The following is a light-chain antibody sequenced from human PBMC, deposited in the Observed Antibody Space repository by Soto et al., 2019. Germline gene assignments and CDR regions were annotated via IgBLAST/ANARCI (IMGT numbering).Light chain of an antibody. CDR1: QSVLYSSNNKNY. V-gene: IGKV4-1*01. CDR2: WAS. J-gene: IGKJ4*01. CDR3: QQYYSTPHT. Sequence: DSWMSQSPDSLAVSLGERATINCKSSQSVLYSSNNKNYLAWYQQKPGQPPKLLIYWASTRESGVPDRFSGSGSGTDFTLSISSLQAEDVAVYYCQQYYSTPHTFGGGTKVDIK.